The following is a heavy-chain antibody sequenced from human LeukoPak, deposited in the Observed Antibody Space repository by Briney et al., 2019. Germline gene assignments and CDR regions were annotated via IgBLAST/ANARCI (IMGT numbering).Heavy chain of an antibody. Sequence: GGSLRLSCATSGFNFDRYTIHWVRQAPGKGLEWVSLAGWAGGTTFYSDSVRGRFTISRDSGRKSVYLQMNSLTTDDTAFHFCAKELDTMFFDYWGQGALVTVSS. CDR3: AKELDTMFFDY. V-gene: IGHV3-43*01. CDR1: GFNFDRYT. D-gene: IGHD3-10*02. J-gene: IGHJ4*02. CDR2: AGWAGGTT.